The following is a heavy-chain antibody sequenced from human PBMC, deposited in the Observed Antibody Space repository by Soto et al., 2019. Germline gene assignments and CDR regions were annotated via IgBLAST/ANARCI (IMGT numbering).Heavy chain of an antibody. J-gene: IGHJ4*02. CDR1: GDAIVKYT. Sequence: QVHLVQSGPEVKKPGSSVKVSCKASGDAIVKYTFTWVRQAPGQGLEWMGRIVSILGLATYAQNFQGRVAITADESTNTVYVQLSSLTSADSAVYSCASQAGYDAPVDFGGQGTLVTVS. V-gene: IGHV1-69*02. CDR2: IVSILGLA. D-gene: IGHD5-12*01. CDR3: ASQAGYDAPVDF.